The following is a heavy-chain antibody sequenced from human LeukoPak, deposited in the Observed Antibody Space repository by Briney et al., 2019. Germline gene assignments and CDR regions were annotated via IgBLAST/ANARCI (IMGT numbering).Heavy chain of an antibody. D-gene: IGHD1-14*01. CDR3: AKDLHSPVTMASFGY. J-gene: IGHJ4*02. CDR1: GFTFSSYA. CDR2: ISGSGGST. Sequence: GGSLRLSCAASGFTFSSYAMSWVRQAPGKGLEWVSAISGSGGSTYYADSVKGRFTISRDNSKNTLYLQMNSLRAEDTAVYYCAKDLHSPVTMASFGYWGQGTLVTVSS. V-gene: IGHV3-23*01.